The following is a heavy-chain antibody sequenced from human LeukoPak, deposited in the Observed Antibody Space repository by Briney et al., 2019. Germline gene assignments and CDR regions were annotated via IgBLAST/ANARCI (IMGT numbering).Heavy chain of an antibody. Sequence: PGGSLRLSCAASGFTFSSYAMHWVRQAPGKGLEWVAVISYDGSNKYYADSVKGRFTISRDNSKNTLYLQMNSLRAEDTAVYYCARVVVVPAVRFDYWGQGTLVTVSS. D-gene: IGHD2-2*01. CDR2: ISYDGSNK. CDR1: GFTFSSYA. CDR3: ARVVVVPAVRFDY. V-gene: IGHV3-30-3*01. J-gene: IGHJ4*02.